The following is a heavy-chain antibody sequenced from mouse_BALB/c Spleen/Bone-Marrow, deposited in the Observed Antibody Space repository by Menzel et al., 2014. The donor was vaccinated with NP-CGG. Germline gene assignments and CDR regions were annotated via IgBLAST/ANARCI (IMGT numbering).Heavy chain of an antibody. CDR1: GYTFTSYW. CDR3: ARSGNHYVDY. CDR2: INPSSGRT. D-gene: IGHD2-1*01. Sequence: VQLQQSAAELVKPGASVKLSCKASGYTFTSYWMHWVKQRPGQGLEWIGEINPSSGRTNYNEKFKNKATLTVDKSSSTAYMQLSSLTSEDSAVYYCARSGNHYVDYWGQGATRTVSS. J-gene: IGHJ2*01. V-gene: IGHV1S81*02.